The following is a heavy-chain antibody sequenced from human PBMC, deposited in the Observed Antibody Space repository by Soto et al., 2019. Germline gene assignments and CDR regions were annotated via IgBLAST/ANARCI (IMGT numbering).Heavy chain of an antibody. CDR2: IWYDGSNK. CDR1: VFTFISYG. Sequence: PGGSLRLSCAASVFTFISYGMHWVRQAPGKGLEWVAVIWYDGSNKYYADSVKGRFTISRDNSKNTLYLQMNSLRAEDTAVYYCARVRTAVKGGNYYGMDVWGQGTTVTVSS. CDR3: ARVRTAVKGGNYYGMDV. D-gene: IGHD2-21*02. V-gene: IGHV3-33*01. J-gene: IGHJ6*02.